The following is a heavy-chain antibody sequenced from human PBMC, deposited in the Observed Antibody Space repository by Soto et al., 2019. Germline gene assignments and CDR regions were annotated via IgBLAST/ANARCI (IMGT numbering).Heavy chain of an antibody. Sequence: VRQAPGKGLEWVGRIKSKTDGGTTDYAAPVKGRFTISRDDSKNTLYLQMNSLKTEDTAVYYCTTWLDFWSGSGYGMDVWGQGTTVTVSS. D-gene: IGHD3-3*01. CDR3: TTWLDFWSGSGYGMDV. V-gene: IGHV3-15*07. J-gene: IGHJ6*02. CDR2: IKSKTDGGTT.